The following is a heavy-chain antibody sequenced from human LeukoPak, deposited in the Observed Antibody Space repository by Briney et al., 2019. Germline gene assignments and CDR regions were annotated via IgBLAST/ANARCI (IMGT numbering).Heavy chain of an antibody. D-gene: IGHD2-8*01. CDR2: IHYRGST. CDR1: GGSISNGNYY. Sequence: SETLSLTCSVSGGSISNGNYYWGWVRQPPGKGLEWIGTIHYRGSTYFNPSLKSRVTISLDTSKNQFSLKLNSATAADTALYYCARQTNQGALMVFDPWGQGTLVTVSS. V-gene: IGHV4-39*01. J-gene: IGHJ5*02. CDR3: ARQTNQGALMVFDP.